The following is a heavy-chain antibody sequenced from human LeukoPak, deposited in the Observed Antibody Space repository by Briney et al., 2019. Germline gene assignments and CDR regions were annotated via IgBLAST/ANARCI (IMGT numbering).Heavy chain of an antibody. J-gene: IGHJ4*02. V-gene: IGHV3-20*04. CDR3: TRGGRVTMVRGNPNYFDY. Sequence: GGSLRLSCAASGFTFDDYGMSWVRQAPGKGLEWVSGINWNGGSTGYADSVKGRFTISRDNAKNSLYLQMNSLRAEDTAVYYCTRGGRVTMVRGNPNYFDYWGQGTLVTVSS. CDR1: GFTFDDYG. CDR2: INWNGGST. D-gene: IGHD3-10*01.